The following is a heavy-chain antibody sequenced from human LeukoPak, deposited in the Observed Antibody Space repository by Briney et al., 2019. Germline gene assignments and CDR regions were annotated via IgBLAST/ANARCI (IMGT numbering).Heavy chain of an antibody. Sequence: PGGSLTLSCAASGFNFGDYYMTWIRQAPGKGLEWIAYINSNGYTIYYTDSVKGRFTISRDNDNNSLYLQMNGLRADDTAIYYCARDRRTPHSAYDWGHLDYWGQGILVTVSS. V-gene: IGHV3-11*01. CDR1: GFNFGDYY. CDR2: INSNGYTI. D-gene: IGHD5-12*01. J-gene: IGHJ4*02. CDR3: ARDRRTPHSAYDWGHLDY.